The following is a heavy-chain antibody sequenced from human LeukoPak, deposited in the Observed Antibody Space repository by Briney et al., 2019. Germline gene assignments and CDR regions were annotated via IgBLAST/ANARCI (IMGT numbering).Heavy chain of an antibody. D-gene: IGHD2-2*01. V-gene: IGHV4-38-2*01. J-gene: IGHJ5*02. CDR2: IYHSRST. Sequence: ATETLSLTCAVSGYSISSGYYWGWTRQPPGKGLEWIGGIYHSRSTYYNPPLKSRVTIPVETSKNQFSLKLSSVTAADTAVYYCARQRGYCSSTSCFHNWFDPWGQGTLVTVSS. CDR3: ARQRGYCSSTSCFHNWFDP. CDR1: GYSISSGYY.